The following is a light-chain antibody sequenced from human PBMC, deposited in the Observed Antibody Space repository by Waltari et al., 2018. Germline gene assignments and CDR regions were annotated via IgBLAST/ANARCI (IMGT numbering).Light chain of an antibody. CDR1: QLGDKY. V-gene: IGLV3-1*01. CDR3: QAWDSSTADVV. J-gene: IGLJ2*01. CDR2: QDS. Sequence: SYELTQPPSVSVSPGQTASITCPGGQLGDKYACWYPQKPGQSPVLVIYQDSKRPSGIPERFSGSNSGNTATLTISGTQAMDEADYYCQAWDSSTADVVFGGGTKLTVL.